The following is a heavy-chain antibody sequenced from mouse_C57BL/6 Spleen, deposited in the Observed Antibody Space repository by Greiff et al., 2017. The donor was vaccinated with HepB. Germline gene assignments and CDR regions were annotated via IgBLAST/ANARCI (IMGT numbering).Heavy chain of an antibody. CDR1: GYTFTSYW. D-gene: IGHD2-1*01. Sequence: VQLQQPGAELVKPGASVKLSCKASGYTFTSYWMHWVKQRPGQGLEWIGMIHPNSGSTNYNEKFKSKATLTVDKSSSTAYMQLSSLTSEDSAVYYCARGGLYDYDNHEGYFDVWGTGTTVTVSS. CDR2: IHPNSGST. CDR3: ARGGLYDYDNHEGYFDV. J-gene: IGHJ1*03. V-gene: IGHV1-64*01.